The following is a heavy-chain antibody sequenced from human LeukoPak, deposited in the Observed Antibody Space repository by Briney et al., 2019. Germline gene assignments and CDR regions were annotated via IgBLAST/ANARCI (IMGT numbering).Heavy chain of an antibody. CDR2: MNPNSGNT. CDR3: ARLGYCSSTSCYAGYYYGMDV. J-gene: IGHJ6*02. Sequence: ASVKVSCKASGYTFTSYDINWVRQATGQGLEWMGWMNPNSGNTGYAQEFQGRVTMTRNTSISTAYMELSSLRSEDTAVYYCARLGYCSSTSCYAGYYYGMDVWGQGTTVTVSS. V-gene: IGHV1-8*01. D-gene: IGHD2-2*01. CDR1: GYTFTSYD.